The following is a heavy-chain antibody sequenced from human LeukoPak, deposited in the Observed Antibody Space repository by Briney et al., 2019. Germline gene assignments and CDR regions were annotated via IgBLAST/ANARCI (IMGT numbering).Heavy chain of an antibody. J-gene: IGHJ4*02. Sequence: GGSLRLSCAASGFTFSSYSMNWVRQAPGKGLEWLSSIISSSNYIYYADSVKGRFTISRDNVQNSLYLQMNSLRAEDTPMYYCARDRGYFDNWGQGTLVTVSA. CDR2: IISSSNYI. CDR1: GFTFSSYS. V-gene: IGHV3-21*01. CDR3: ARDRGYFDN.